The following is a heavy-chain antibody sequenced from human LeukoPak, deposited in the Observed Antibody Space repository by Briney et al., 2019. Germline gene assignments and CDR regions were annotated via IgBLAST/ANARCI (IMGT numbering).Heavy chain of an antibody. D-gene: IGHD5-18*01. CDR1: GGSISSISSNN. CDR2: IHYTGST. Sequence: SETLSLTCAVSGGSISSISSNNWAWIRQPPGKGLELVAAIHYTGSTYYNPSFMSRVTISVDTSKNQFSLKLNSLTATDTAVYYCARLPTGYPNWFDTWGQGILVTVSS. J-gene: IGHJ5*02. CDR3: ARLPTGYPNWFDT. V-gene: IGHV4-39*01.